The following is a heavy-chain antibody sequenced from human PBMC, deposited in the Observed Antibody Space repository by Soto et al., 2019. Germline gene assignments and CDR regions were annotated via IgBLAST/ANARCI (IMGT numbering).Heavy chain of an antibody. D-gene: IGHD2-21*01. CDR1: GGSISSSSYY. V-gene: IGHV4-39*01. CDR3: ARGAGDNGGWFDP. J-gene: IGHJ5*02. CDR2: IYYSGST. Sequence: QLQLQESGPGLVKPSETLSLTCTVSGGSISSSSYYWGWIRQPPGKGLEWIGSIYYSGSTYYNPSIKSRATISVATSKNQCSLRLSSVTAADTAVYYCARGAGDNGGWFDPWGQGTLVTVSS.